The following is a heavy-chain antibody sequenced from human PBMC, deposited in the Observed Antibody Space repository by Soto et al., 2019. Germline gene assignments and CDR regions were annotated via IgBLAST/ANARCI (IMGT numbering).Heavy chain of an antibody. CDR3: AKFFVETGGSSGWPWSFHF. V-gene: IGHV3-23*01. J-gene: IGHJ4*02. Sequence: PGGSLSLSCAASGFTFSSYAMSWVRQAPGKGLEWVSAISGTCGTTYYADSVKGRFTISRDNSRNTLHLQMNSLRAEDTAIYYCAKFFVETGGSSGWPWSFHFWGQGTLVTVSS. D-gene: IGHD6-25*01. CDR1: GFTFSSYA. CDR2: ISGTCGTT.